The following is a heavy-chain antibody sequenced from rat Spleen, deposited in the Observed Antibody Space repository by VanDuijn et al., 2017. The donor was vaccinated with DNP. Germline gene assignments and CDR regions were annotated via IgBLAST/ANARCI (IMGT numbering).Heavy chain of an antibody. CDR2: INKDSSTV. D-gene: IGHD4-3*01. Sequence: EVKLVESGGDLVQPGRSLILSCAASGFNFNDHWMGWVRQAPGEGLERVGEINKDSSTVTYIPSLRDKFTISRDSVQNTLYQKMNSLKSEDTATYYCARQNSGYDYWGQGVMVTVSS. J-gene: IGHJ2*01. CDR1: GFNFNDHW. CDR3: ARQNSGYDY. V-gene: IGHV4-2*01.